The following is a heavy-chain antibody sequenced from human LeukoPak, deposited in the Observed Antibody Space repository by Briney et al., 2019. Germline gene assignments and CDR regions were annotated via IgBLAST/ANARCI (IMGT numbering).Heavy chain of an antibody. CDR3: ARGKQWLVYFDY. CDR2: IYYSGST. J-gene: IGHJ4*02. D-gene: IGHD6-19*01. Sequence: SETLSLTCTVSGGSISRSGYYWGWFRQPPGKGLEWIGSIYYSGSTYYNPSLKSRVTISVDTSKNQFSLKLTSVTVADTAVYYCARGKQWLVYFDYWGQGTLVTVSS. V-gene: IGHV4-39*07. CDR1: GGSISRSGYY.